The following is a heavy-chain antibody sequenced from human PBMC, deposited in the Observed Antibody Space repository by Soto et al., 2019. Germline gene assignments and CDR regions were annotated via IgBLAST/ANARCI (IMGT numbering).Heavy chain of an antibody. CDR2: IYYSGST. CDR1: GGSISSGSYY. Sequence: QLQLQESGPGLVKPSETLSLTCSVSGGSISSGSYYWAWIRQPPGKGLEWIASIYYSGSTYYNPSLKSRLTISVDTSNSQFSLNLNSVTAADTAVYYCAREVGASNEYFDYWGQGTLVTVSS. V-gene: IGHV4-39*02. J-gene: IGHJ4*02. CDR3: AREVGASNEYFDY. D-gene: IGHD1-26*01.